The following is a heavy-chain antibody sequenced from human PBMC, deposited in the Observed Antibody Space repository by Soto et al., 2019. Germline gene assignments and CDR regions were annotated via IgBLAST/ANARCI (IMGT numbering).Heavy chain of an antibody. J-gene: IGHJ5*02. CDR2: IYPDDSDT. Sequence: GQSLKISCKASGYTFTDYWIGWVRQMPGKGLECMGIIYPDDSDTRYSPSFQGQVIISADKSITTAYLQWTSRKDSATAIYYCARPFDISGWYDDWGQGTLVTVSS. D-gene: IGHD6-19*01. CDR3: ARPFDISGWYDD. CDR1: GYTFTDYW. V-gene: IGHV5-51*01.